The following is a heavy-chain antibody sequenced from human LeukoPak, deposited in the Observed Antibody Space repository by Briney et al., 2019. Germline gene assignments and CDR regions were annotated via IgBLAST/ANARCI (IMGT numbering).Heavy chain of an antibody. V-gene: IGHV4-34*01. CDR2: INHSGST. J-gene: IGHJ4*02. Sequence: PSETLSLTCAVYGGSFSGYYWSWIRQPPGKGLEWIGEINHSGSTNYNPSLKSRITISVDTSKNQFSLKLSSVTAADTAVYYCAREKYCGGDCFGFRWYYFDYWGQGTLVTVSS. CDR1: GGSFSGYY. D-gene: IGHD2-21*01. CDR3: AREKYCGGDCFGFRWYYFDY.